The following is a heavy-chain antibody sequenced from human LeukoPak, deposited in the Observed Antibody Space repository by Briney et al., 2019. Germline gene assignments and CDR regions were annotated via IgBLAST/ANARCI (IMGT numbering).Heavy chain of an antibody. Sequence: GGSLRLSCAASGFTFSSYGMHWVRQAPGKGLEWVAVISYDGSNKYYADSVKGRFTISRDNSKNTLYLQMNSLRAEDTAVYYCAKDQRWLGDYYYGMDVWGQGTTVTVSS. V-gene: IGHV3-30*18. J-gene: IGHJ6*02. CDR3: AKDQRWLGDYYYGMDV. D-gene: IGHD6-19*01. CDR2: ISYDGSNK. CDR1: GFTFSSYG.